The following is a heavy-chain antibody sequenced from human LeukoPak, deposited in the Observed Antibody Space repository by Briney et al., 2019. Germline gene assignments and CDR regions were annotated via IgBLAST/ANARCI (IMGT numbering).Heavy chain of an antibody. Sequence: GGSLRLSCAASGFTFSSYAMNWVRQAPGKGLEWVSGISGSAGSTYHADSVKGRFTISRDNSKNTLYLQMNSLRAEDTAVYYCADSSWYEIYYFDYWGQGTLVTVSS. CDR3: ADSSWYEIYYFDY. V-gene: IGHV3-23*01. CDR1: GFTFSSYA. CDR2: ISGSAGST. D-gene: IGHD6-13*01. J-gene: IGHJ4*02.